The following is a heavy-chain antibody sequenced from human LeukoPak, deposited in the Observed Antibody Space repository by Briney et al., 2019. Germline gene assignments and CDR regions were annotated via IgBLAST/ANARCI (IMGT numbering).Heavy chain of an antibody. J-gene: IGHJ5*02. Sequence: GESLKISCKASGYGLTSYWIGWVRQPPGKGLEWMGIIYPGDSGTRYSPSFQGQVTFSVDKSINTAYLQWSSLKASDTAIYYCARRYTESRGSWFDPWGQGTLVTVSS. CDR3: ARRYTESRGSWFDP. CDR2: IYPGDSGT. V-gene: IGHV5-51*01. D-gene: IGHD2-2*02. CDR1: GYGLTSYW.